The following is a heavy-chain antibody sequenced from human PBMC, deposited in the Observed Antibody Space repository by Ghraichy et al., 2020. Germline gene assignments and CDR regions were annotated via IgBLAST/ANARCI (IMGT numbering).Heavy chain of an antibody. CDR3: AREDHSSSWYLAADFDY. CDR2: INTDGSVT. Sequence: GGSLRLSCAASGFTFSNYWMHWVRQAPGKGLVWVSRINTDGSVTNYADSVKGRFTISRDNAKNTLYLQMNSLTAEDTAVYYCAREDHSSSWYLAADFDYRGQGTLVTVSS. D-gene: IGHD6-13*01. J-gene: IGHJ4*02. CDR1: GFTFSNYW. V-gene: IGHV3-74*01.